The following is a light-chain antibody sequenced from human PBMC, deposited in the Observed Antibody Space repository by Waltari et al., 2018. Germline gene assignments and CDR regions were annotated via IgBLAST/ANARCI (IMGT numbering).Light chain of an antibody. CDR3: QQYYTYWT. J-gene: IGKJ1*01. Sequence: DIQMTQSPSTLADSVGDRVNITCRASQTIITWLAWYQQKPGKAPKLLIYKASSLESGVPSRFSGSGAGIEFSLTISSLQPDDSATYYCQQYYTYWTFGQGTKVDIK. CDR1: QTIITW. V-gene: IGKV1-5*03. CDR2: KAS.